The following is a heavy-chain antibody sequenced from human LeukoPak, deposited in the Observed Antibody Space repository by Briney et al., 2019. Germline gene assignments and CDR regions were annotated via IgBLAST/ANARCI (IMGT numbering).Heavy chain of an antibody. J-gene: IGHJ3*02. Sequence: GGSLRLPCAASGFTFSSYAMSWVRQAPGKGLEWVSAISGSGGSTYYADSVKGRFTISRDNSKNTLYLQMNSLRAEDTAVYYCAKAGGNSLRLMTFDIWGQGTMVTVSS. CDR3: AKAGGNSLRLMTFDI. CDR1: GFTFSSYA. CDR2: ISGSGGST. D-gene: IGHD4-23*01. V-gene: IGHV3-23*01.